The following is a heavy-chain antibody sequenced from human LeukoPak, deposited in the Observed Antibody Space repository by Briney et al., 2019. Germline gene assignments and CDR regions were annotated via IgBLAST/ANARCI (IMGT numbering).Heavy chain of an antibody. Sequence: GESLKISCKGSEYSFIGYWIVWVRQMPGKGLEWMGITYPGDSDTRYSPSFQGQVTISADRSIGSAYLQWGSLKASDTAMYYCARRYNWKGPFDIWGPGTMVIVSP. V-gene: IGHV5-51*01. J-gene: IGHJ3*02. D-gene: IGHD1-1*01. CDR2: TYPGDSDT. CDR3: ARRYNWKGPFDI. CDR1: EYSFIGYW.